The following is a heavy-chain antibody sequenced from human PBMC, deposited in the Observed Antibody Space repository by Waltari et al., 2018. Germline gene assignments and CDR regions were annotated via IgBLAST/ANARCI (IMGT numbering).Heavy chain of an antibody. CDR2: MHPHTGNP. D-gene: IGHD3-22*01. CDR3: ARDSSGYYGGY. J-gene: IGHJ4*02. Sequence: QVQLVQSGAEVKKPGASVKVSCKASGYTFTSYDINWVRQATGQGLEWMGWMHPHTGNPGYAHKFQGSVTLSRYPYISPAYMELSSLRSEDTAVYYCARDSSGYYGGYWGQGTLVTVSS. V-gene: IGHV1-8*01. CDR1: GYTFTSYD.